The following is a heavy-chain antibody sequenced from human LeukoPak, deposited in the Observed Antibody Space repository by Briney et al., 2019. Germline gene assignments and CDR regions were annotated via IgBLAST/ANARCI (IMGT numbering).Heavy chain of an antibody. J-gene: IGHJ4*02. CDR2: ISAYNGNT. V-gene: IGHV1-18*01. D-gene: IGHD3-9*01. CDR3: ARVPYYDILTGYFDN. CDR1: GYTFTSYG. Sequence: ASVKVSCKASGYTFTSYGISWVRQAPGQGLEWMGWISAYNGNTNYAQKLQGRVTMTTDTSTSTAYMELRSLRSDDTAVYYCARVPYYDILTGYFDNWGQGTLVTVSS.